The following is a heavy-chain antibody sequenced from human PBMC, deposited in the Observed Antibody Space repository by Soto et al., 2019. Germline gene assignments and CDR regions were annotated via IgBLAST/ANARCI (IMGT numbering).Heavy chain of an antibody. D-gene: IGHD6-6*01. CDR1: GYTFTSYY. CDR2: INPSGGST. Sequence: ASVKVSCKASGYTFTSYYMHWVRQAPGQGLEWMGIINPSGGSTSYAQKFQGRVTMTRDTSTSTVYMELSSLGSEDTAVYYCARDPTSASIAARRFDYWGQGTLVTVPQ. V-gene: IGHV1-46*01. J-gene: IGHJ4*02. CDR3: ARDPTSASIAARRFDY.